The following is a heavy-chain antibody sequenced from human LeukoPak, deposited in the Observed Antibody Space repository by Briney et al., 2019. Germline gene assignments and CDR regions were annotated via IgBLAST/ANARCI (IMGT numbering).Heavy chain of an antibody. CDR1: GGSFSGYY. CDR2: INHSGST. D-gene: IGHD3-9*01. J-gene: IGHJ5*02. CDR3: ARISSAYFDWFHRFDP. Sequence: SETLSLTCAVYGGSFSGYYWSWIRQPPGKGLEWIGEINHSGSTNYNPSLKSRVTISVDTSKNQFSLKLSSVTAADTAVYYCARISSAYFDWFHRFDPWGQGTLVTVSS. V-gene: IGHV4-34*01.